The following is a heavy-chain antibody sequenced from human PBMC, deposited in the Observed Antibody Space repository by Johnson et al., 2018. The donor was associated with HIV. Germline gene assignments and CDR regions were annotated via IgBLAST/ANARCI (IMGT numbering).Heavy chain of an antibody. CDR3: ARDASDAFDI. CDR1: GFTFSSYW. Sequence: EVQLVESGGGLVQPGGSLRLSCAASGFTFSSYWMIWVRQAPGKGLEWVANIKQDGSVTYYVDSVKGRFTISRDNAKNSLYLQMHSLRAEDTAVYYCARDASDAFDIWGQGTMVTVSS. V-gene: IGHV3-7*01. CDR2: IKQDGSVT. J-gene: IGHJ3*02.